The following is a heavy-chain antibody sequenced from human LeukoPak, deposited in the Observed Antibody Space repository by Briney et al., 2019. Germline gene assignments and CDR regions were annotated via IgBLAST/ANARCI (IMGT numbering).Heavy chain of an antibody. CDR2: IYYSGST. D-gene: IGHD6-19*01. CDR1: GGSISSYY. Sequence: KSSETLSLTCTVSGGSISSYYWSWIRQPPGKGLEWIRYIYYSGSTNYNPSLKSRVTISVDTSKNQFSLKLSSVTAADTAVYYCARSPNSGAVLNFDYWGQGTLVTVSS. CDR3: ARSPNSGAVLNFDY. J-gene: IGHJ4*02. V-gene: IGHV4-59*08.